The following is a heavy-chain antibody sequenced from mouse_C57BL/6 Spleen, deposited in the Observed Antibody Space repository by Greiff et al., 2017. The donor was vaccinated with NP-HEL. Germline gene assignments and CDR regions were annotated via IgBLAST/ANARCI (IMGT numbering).Heavy chain of an antibody. D-gene: IGHD1-1*02. CDR1: GYTFTSYW. CDR2: IDPSDSYT. CDR3: ARGDYAQGY. J-gene: IGHJ2*01. Sequence: QVQLKQPGAELVMPGASVKLSCKASGYTFTSYWMHWVKQRPGQGLEWIGEIDPSDSYTNYNQKFKGKSTLTVDKSSSTAYMQLSSLTSEDSAVYYCARGDYAQGYWGQGTTLTVSS. V-gene: IGHV1-69*01.